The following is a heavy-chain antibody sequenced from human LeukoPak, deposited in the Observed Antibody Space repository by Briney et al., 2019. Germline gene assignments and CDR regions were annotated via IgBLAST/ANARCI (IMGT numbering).Heavy chain of an antibody. V-gene: IGHV1-18*01. J-gene: IGHJ4*02. CDR3: ARALLLRGVMIGNDY. CDR2: INAYNGNT. Sequence: ASVKVSCKASGYTFTSYGISWVRQAPGQGLEWMGWINAYNGNTNSAQKLQGRVTMTTDTSTNTAYMELRSLRSDDTAVYYCARALLLRGVMIGNDYWGQGTLVTVSS. D-gene: IGHD3-10*01. CDR1: GYTFTSYG.